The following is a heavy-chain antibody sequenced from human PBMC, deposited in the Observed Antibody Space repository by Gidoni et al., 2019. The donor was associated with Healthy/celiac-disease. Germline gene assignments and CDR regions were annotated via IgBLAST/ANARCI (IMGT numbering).Heavy chain of an antibody. CDR3: ATSVAPVTSPFDY. J-gene: IGHJ4*02. CDR2: ISSSSNYI. Sequence: EVQLVESGGGLVKPGGSLRPSCAASGFTFSSYSMNWVRQAPGKGLEWVSSISSSSNYIYYADSVKGRFTISRDNAKNSLYLQMNSLRAEDTAVYYCATSVAPVTSPFDYWGQGTLVTVSS. D-gene: IGHD6-19*01. CDR1: GFTFSSYS. V-gene: IGHV3-21*01.